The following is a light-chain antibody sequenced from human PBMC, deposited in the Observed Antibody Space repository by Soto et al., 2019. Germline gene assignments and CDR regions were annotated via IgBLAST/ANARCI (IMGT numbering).Light chain of an antibody. CDR2: DVS. Sequence: QSALTQPASVSGSPGQSITISCTGTSSDVGGYNYVSWYQPHPGKAPNLMIYDVSNRPSGVSNRLSGSKSGNTASLTISGLQAEDEADYYCSSYTSSSTLLYVFGTGTKLTVL. V-gene: IGLV2-14*01. CDR3: SSYTSSSTLLYV. J-gene: IGLJ1*01. CDR1: SSDVGGYNY.